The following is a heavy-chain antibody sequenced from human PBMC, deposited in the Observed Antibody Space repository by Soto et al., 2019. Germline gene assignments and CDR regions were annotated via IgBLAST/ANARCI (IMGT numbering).Heavy chain of an antibody. CDR2: IYPGDSDT. V-gene: IGHV5-51*01. CDR3: ARQEVSGSGWWSLSY. CDR1: GYSFTSYW. J-gene: IGHJ4*02. D-gene: IGHD6-19*01. Sequence: PGESLKISCKGSGYSFTSYWIGWVLQMPGKGLEWMGIIYPGDSDTRYSPSFQGQVTISADKSISTAYLQWSSLKASDSAMYYCARQEVSGSGWWSLSYWGQGTLVTVSS.